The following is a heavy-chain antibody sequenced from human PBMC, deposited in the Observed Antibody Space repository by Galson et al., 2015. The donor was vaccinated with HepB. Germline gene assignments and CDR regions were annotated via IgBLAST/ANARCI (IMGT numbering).Heavy chain of an antibody. Sequence: SLRLSCAASGFSFATSAMNWARQAPGKGLEWVSFISSGATTTYYADSVRGRFTISRDNSKDTLYLQINSLRAEDTAVYYCARSSVSSWGHFDYWGQGTLVTVSS. V-gene: IGHV3-23*01. J-gene: IGHJ4*02. D-gene: IGHD1-26*01. CDR2: ISSGATTT. CDR1: GFSFATSA. CDR3: ARSSVSSWGHFDY.